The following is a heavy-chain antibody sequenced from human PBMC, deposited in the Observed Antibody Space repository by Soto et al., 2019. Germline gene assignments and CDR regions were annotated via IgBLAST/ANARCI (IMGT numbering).Heavy chain of an antibody. CDR1: GGSFSGYY. CDR2: INHSGST. Sequence: SETLSLTCAVYGGSFSGYYWSWIRQPPGKGLEWIGEINHSGSTNYNPSLKSRVTISVDTSKNQFSLKLSSVTAADTAVYYCARGRPTVGIAARRCLDYWGQGTLVTVSS. CDR3: ARGRPTVGIAARRCLDY. V-gene: IGHV4-34*01. D-gene: IGHD6-6*01. J-gene: IGHJ4*02.